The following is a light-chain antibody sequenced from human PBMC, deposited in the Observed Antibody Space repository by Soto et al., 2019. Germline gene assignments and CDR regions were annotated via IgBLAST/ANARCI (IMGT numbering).Light chain of an antibody. CDR2: GAS. Sequence: EIVLTQSPGTLSLSPGERATLSCRAGQRVSSSYLAWYQQKPGQAPRLLIYGASSRATGIPDRFSGSGSGTDFTLTISRLEPEDFAVYYCQQYGSSPPYTFGQGTKLEIK. CDR1: QRVSSSY. V-gene: IGKV3-20*01. J-gene: IGKJ2*01. CDR3: QQYGSSPPYT.